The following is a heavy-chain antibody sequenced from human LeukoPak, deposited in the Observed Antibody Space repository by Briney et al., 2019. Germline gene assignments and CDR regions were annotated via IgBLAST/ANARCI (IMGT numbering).Heavy chain of an antibody. V-gene: IGHV1-2*02. CDR2: INPNSGGT. D-gene: IGHD1-26*01. J-gene: IGHJ4*02. CDR3: ARRGPYSGSYPIDY. Sequence: ASVKVSCKASGLTFSSYAINWVRQAPGQGLEWMGWINPNSGGTNYAQKFQGRVTMTRDTSISTAYMELSRLRSDDTAVYYCARRGPYSGSYPIDYWGQGTLVTVSS. CDR1: GLTFSSYA.